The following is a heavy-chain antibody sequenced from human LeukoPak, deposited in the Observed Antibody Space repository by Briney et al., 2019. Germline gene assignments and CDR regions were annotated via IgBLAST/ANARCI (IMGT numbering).Heavy chain of an antibody. CDR2: FYHSGNT. D-gene: IGHD5-12*01. CDR3: ARPRSGYIFDH. V-gene: IGHV4-38-2*01. CDR1: GYSISSGYY. J-gene: IGHJ4*02. Sequence: SETLSLTCAVSGYSISSGYYWGWIRQPPGKGLEWIGSFYHSGNTYYNPSLKSRVTISVDTSKNQFSLKVSSGTAPDTAVYYCARPRSGYIFDHWAQGALVTVSS.